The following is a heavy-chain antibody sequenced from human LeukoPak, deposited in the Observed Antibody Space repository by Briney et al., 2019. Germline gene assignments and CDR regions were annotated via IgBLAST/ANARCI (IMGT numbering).Heavy chain of an antibody. Sequence: KPSETLSLTCTVSGGSISSSSYYWGWIRQPPGKGLEWIGSIYYSGSTYYNPSLKSRVTISVDTSKNQFSLKLSSVTAADTAVYYCARGQRFYYYYGMDVWGQGTTVTVSS. CDR3: ARGQRFYYYYGMDV. CDR1: GGSISSSSYY. J-gene: IGHJ6*02. CDR2: IYYSGST. V-gene: IGHV4-39*07.